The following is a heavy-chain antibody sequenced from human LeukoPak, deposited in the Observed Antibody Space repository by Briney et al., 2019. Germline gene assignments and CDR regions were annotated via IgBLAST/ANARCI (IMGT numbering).Heavy chain of an antibody. J-gene: IGHJ6*02. CDR1: GLTLSRYD. Sequence: GGSLRLSCAASGLTLSRYDMHWVRQATGEGLEWVSAIGTRGDTYYAGSVKGRFTMSRENAKNSLYFQMNSLSAGDTAVYYCVRAPPYSSASWGYYGMDVWGQGTTVTVSS. V-gene: IGHV3-13*01. CDR2: IGTRGDT. D-gene: IGHD6-19*01. CDR3: VRAPPYSSASWGYYGMDV.